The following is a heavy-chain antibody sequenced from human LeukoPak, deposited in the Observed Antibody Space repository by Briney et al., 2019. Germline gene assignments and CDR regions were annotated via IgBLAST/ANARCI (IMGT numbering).Heavy chain of an antibody. Sequence: PGGSLRLSCAASGFTFSSYWMHWVRQAPGKGLVWVSRLKGYGSSANYADSVQGRFTISRDNTQNTLYLQMNGLRAEDTAVYYCARVLMAGDSAGISIFDYWGQGALVTVSS. V-gene: IGHV3-74*01. J-gene: IGHJ4*02. CDR2: LKGYGSSA. CDR1: GFTFSSYW. CDR3: ARVLMAGDSAGISIFDY. D-gene: IGHD3-10*01.